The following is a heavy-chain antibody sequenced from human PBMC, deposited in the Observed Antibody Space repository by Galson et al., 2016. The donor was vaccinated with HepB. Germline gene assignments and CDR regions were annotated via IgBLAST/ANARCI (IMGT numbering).Heavy chain of an antibody. J-gene: IGHJ5*02. Sequence: SETLSLTCAVSGGSVSSGSYSWSWLRQPPGKGLEWIGYIYYSGSTNYNPSLKSRVTISVDTSKNQFSLKLTSVTAADTAVYYCAREDTTWYENKWFDPCGQGTLVTVSA. V-gene: IGHV4-61*01. D-gene: IGHD6-13*01. CDR1: GGSVSSGSYS. CDR3: AREDTTWYENKWFDP. CDR2: IYYSGST.